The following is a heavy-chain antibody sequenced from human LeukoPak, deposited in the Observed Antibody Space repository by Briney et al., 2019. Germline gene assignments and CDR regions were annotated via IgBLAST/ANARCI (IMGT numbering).Heavy chain of an antibody. CDR3: AREGNSGWYYDY. D-gene: IGHD6-19*01. J-gene: IGHJ4*02. Sequence: GGSLRRSCAASGFTFSNYWMRWVRQAPGKGLEGGANIKEDGSEKDYVVSVKVRFTISTDNAKNSMYLQMNSLRAEDTAVYYCAREGNSGWYYDYWGQGTLVTVSS. CDR1: GFTFSNYW. CDR2: IKEDGSEK. V-gene: IGHV3-7*01.